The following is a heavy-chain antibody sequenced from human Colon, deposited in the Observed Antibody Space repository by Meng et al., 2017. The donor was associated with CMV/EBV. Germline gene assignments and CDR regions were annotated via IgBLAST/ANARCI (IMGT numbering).Heavy chain of an antibody. Sequence: CALSGDSVSTNSGAWHWLRQSPSRGLELLGRTYYRSKWYNDYAVSVKSRITINPDTSKNQFSLQLTSVTPEDTAVYYCAKSLPHFDYWGQGTLVTVSS. V-gene: IGHV6-1*01. D-gene: IGHD2-15*01. CDR3: AKSLPHFDY. CDR1: GDSVSTNSGA. J-gene: IGHJ4*02. CDR2: TYYRSKWYN.